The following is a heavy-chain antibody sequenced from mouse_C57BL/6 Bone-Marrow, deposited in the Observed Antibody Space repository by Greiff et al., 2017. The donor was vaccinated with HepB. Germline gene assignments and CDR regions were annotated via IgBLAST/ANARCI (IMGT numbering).Heavy chain of an antibody. CDR2: IDPENGDT. J-gene: IGHJ1*03. Sequence: EVQLQQSGAELVRPGASVKLSCTASGFNIKDDYMHWVKQRPEQGLEWIGWIDPENGDTEYASKFQGKATITADTSSNTAYLQLSSLTSEDTAVYYCTRWLLGNWYFDVWGTGTTVTVSS. V-gene: IGHV14-4*01. CDR3: TRWLLGNWYFDV. D-gene: IGHD2-3*01. CDR1: GFNIKDDY.